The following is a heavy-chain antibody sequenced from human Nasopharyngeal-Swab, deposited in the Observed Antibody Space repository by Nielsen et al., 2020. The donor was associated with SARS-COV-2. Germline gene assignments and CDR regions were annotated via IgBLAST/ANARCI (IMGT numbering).Heavy chain of an antibody. CDR2: IKQDGSEI. CDR1: GFTFSSYC. V-gene: IGHV3-7*01. Sequence: GESLKISCAASGFTFSSYCMSWVRQAPGKGLEWVANIKQDGSEISYLDSVKGRFTISRDNAKNSLYLQMNILRAEDTAVYYCARAEGGGYSFGFDNWFDPWGQGILVTVSA. D-gene: IGHD5-18*01. J-gene: IGHJ5*02. CDR3: ARAEGGGYSFGFDNWFDP.